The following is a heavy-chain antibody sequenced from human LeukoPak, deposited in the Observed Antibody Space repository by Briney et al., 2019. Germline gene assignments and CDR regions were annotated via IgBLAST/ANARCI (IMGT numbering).Heavy chain of an antibody. Sequence: GGSPRLSCAASGFTFSTYAMSWVRLAPGKGLEWVSGTSGSGGSTYYADSVKGRFTSSRDNSNNTLYVQMNSLRVEDTAVYYCAKSGGLSGSGRLAMDVWGQGTTVTVSS. CDR2: TSGSGGST. D-gene: IGHD3-10*01. J-gene: IGHJ6*02. V-gene: IGHV3-23*01. CDR1: GFTFSTYA. CDR3: AKSGGLSGSGRLAMDV.